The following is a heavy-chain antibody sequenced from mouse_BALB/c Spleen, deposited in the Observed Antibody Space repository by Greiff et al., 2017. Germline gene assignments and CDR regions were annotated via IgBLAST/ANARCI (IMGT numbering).Heavy chain of an antibody. D-gene: IGHD2-2*01. Sequence: EVKLMESGPGLVKPSQSLSLTCTVTGYSITSDYAWNWIRQFPGNKLEWMGYISYSGSTSYNPSLKSRISITRDTSKNQFFLQLNSVTTEDTATYYCARLYGYVGMDYWGQGTSVTVSS. CDR3: ARLYGYVGMDY. CDR2: ISYSGST. CDR1: GYSITSDYA. V-gene: IGHV3-2*02. J-gene: IGHJ4*01.